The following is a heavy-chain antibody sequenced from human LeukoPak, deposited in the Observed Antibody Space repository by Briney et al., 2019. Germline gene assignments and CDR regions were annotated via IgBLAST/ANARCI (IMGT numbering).Heavy chain of an antibody. D-gene: IGHD6-13*01. CDR2: INPSGGRT. CDR3: ARGVFPYYFDY. Sequence: GASVKVSCKASGYTFTTYYMHWVRQAPGQGLEWMGIINPSGGRTTHAQKFQGRVTMTRDTSTNTVYMELRSLRSEDTAVYYCARGVFPYYFDYWGQGSLVTVSS. CDR1: GYTFTTYY. V-gene: IGHV1-46*01. J-gene: IGHJ4*02.